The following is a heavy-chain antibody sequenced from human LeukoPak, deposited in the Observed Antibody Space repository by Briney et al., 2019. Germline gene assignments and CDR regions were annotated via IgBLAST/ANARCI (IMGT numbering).Heavy chain of an antibody. D-gene: IGHD4-17*01. Sequence: ASVKVSCKASGYTFTSYGISWVRQAPGQGLEWMGWISAYNGDTNYAQKLQGRVTMTTDTSTSTAYMELRSLRSDDTAVYYCARFLRAPNGPYYYYYYMDVWGKGTTVTVSS. CDR2: ISAYNGDT. J-gene: IGHJ6*03. V-gene: IGHV1-18*01. CDR3: ARFLRAPNGPYYYYYYMDV. CDR1: GYTFTSYG.